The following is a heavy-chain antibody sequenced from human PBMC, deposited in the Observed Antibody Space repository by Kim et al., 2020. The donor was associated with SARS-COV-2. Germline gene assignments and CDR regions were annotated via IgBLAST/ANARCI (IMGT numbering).Heavy chain of an antibody. Sequence: EGVVGVYYSGSTSYTTTPKSRVTISVDTSKNQCSLKLSSVPAADTAVYYCARRSHRNYFGGWGLYFDYWGQGTLVTVSS. J-gene: IGHJ4*02. CDR3: ARRSHRNYFGGWGLYFDY. D-gene: IGHD4-4*01. V-gene: IGHV4-39*01. CDR2: VYYSGST.